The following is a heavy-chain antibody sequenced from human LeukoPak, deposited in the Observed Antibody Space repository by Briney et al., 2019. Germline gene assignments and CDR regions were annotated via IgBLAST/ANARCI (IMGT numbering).Heavy chain of an antibody. D-gene: IGHD1-26*01. Sequence: GGSLRLSCAASGFTFSSYSMNWVRPAPGKGLEWVSSISSSSSYIHYADSVRGRFTISRDNARNSLFLQMNSLRAEDTAVYYCARDEWGDAFDIWGQGTMVTVFS. V-gene: IGHV3-21*01. J-gene: IGHJ3*02. CDR2: ISSSSSYI. CDR1: GFTFSSYS. CDR3: ARDEWGDAFDI.